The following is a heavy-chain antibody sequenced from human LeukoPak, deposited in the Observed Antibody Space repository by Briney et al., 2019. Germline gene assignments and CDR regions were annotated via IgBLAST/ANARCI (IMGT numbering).Heavy chain of an antibody. V-gene: IGHV3-30-3*01. J-gene: IGHJ4*02. CDR2: ISSGGSDK. D-gene: IGHD6-19*01. Sequence: GGSLRLSCAASGFSFRNYAIHWVRQAPGKGLEWVAVISSGGSDKFYADSVKGRFTVSRDNPKNTLYLQTNSLRVEDTAVYYCVTQISGWVYWGQGTLVTVSS. CDR1: GFSFRNYA. CDR3: VTQISGWVY.